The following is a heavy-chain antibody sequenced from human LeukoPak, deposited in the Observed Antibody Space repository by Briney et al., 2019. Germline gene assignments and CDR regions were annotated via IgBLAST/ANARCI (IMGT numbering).Heavy chain of an antibody. CDR3: ARGGRYCTNGVCENPDFDY. CDR1: GVSFSGYY. J-gene: IGHJ4*02. V-gene: IGHV4-34*01. CDR2: INHSGST. D-gene: IGHD2-8*01. Sequence: SETLSLTCAVYGVSFSGYYWSWIRQPPGKGLEWIGEINHSGSTNYNPSLKSRVTISVDTSKNQFSLKLSSVTAADTAVYYCARGGRYCTNGVCENPDFDYWGQGTLVTVSS.